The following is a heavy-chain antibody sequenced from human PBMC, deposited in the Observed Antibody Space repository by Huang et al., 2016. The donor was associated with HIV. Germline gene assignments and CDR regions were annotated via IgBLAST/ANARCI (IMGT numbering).Heavy chain of an antibody. CDR3: ARDPRIQSWLNFFDY. V-gene: IGHV3-74*01. CDR2: SNSDGSST. CDR1: GFSISSYW. J-gene: IGHJ4*02. Sequence: EVQLVESGGGLVQPGGSLRLSCAASGFSISSYWMHWVRQAPGKGLVWVSRSNSDGSSTSDADSLKGRFTISRDNAKNTLYLQMNSLRAEDTAVYYCARDPRIQSWLNFFDYWGQGTLVSVSS. D-gene: IGHD3-22*01.